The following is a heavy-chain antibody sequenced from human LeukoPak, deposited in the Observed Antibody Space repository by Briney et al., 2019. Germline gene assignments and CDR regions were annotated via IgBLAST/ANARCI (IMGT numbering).Heavy chain of an antibody. CDR1: GGSISSYY. CDR2: IYTSGST. CDR3: ARDRDGSYLGAFDI. Sequence: PSETLSLTCTVSGGSISSYYWSWIRRPAGKGLEWIGRIYTSGSTNYNPSLKSRVTMSVDASKNQFSLKLSSVTAADTAVYYCARDRDGSYLGAFDIWGQGTMVTVSS. J-gene: IGHJ3*02. D-gene: IGHD1-26*01. V-gene: IGHV4-4*07.